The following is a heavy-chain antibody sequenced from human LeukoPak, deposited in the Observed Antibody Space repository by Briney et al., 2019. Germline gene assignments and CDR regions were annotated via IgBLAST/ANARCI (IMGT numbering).Heavy chain of an antibody. D-gene: IGHD1-1*01. J-gene: IGHJ6*02. CDR2: IYSGGST. CDR3: ARHRELEDYYYGMDV. CDR1: GVTLSNYA. V-gene: IGHV3-66*04. Sequence: GGSLRLSCVASGVTLSNYAMSWARQAPGKGLEWVSVIYSGGSTYYADSVKGRFTISRDNSKNTLYLQMNSLRAEDTAVYYCARHRELEDYYYGMDVWGQGTTVTVSS.